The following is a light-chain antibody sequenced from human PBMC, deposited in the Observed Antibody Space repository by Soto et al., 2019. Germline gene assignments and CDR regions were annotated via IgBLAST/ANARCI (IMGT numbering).Light chain of an antibody. CDR1: QSVNNY. CDR2: DAS. CDR3: QHRSIWPVS. J-gene: IGKJ5*01. V-gene: IGKV3-11*01. Sequence: IVLIPSPATLPFFQWERATLSCRASQSVNNYLHWYQQRPGQAPRLLIFDASNRATGIPPRFSGSGSATDFTLTISSLEPEDFAVYYCQHRSIWPVSFGQGTRLEIK.